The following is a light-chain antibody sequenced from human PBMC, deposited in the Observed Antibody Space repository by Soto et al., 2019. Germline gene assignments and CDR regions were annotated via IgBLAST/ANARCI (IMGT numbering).Light chain of an antibody. CDR3: ISYTDSATYV. Sequence: QSALTQPASVSGSPGQSITITCTGTSSDVVAHDYVSWYQQHPGKVPKLLIYDVGNRPSGISNRFSGSKSGNTASLTISGLQAEDEADYYCISYTDSATYVFGTGTKLTVL. CDR1: SSDVVAHDY. J-gene: IGLJ1*01. V-gene: IGLV2-14*03. CDR2: DVG.